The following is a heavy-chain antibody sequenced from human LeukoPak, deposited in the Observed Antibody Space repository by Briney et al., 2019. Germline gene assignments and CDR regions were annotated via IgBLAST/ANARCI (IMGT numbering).Heavy chain of an antibody. J-gene: IGHJ1*01. V-gene: IGHV3-74*01. CDR1: GFTVSSNY. D-gene: IGHD3-3*01. Sequence: GGSLRLSCAASGFTVSSNYMSWVRQAPGKGLVWVSRINTDGSSTSYADSVKGRFTISRDNAKNTLYLQMNSLRAEDTAVYYCARGVVDDFWSVNEYFQHWGQGTLVTVSS. CDR2: INTDGSST. CDR3: ARGVVDDFWSVNEYFQH.